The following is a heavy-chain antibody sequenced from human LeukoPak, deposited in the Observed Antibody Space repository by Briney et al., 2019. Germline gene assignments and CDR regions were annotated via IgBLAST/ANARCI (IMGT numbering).Heavy chain of an antibody. CDR3: ARHGTTEAVKPELDY. CDR2: IHPGYSDT. V-gene: IGHV5-51*01. Sequence: PGESLKISCQASGYSFPYYYIAWVRQMPGKGLEWMGIIHPGYSDTRYNPSFEGQVVISVDRSISTAYLQWSSLEASDTGIYYCARHGTTEAVKPELDYWGQGTLVTVSS. J-gene: IGHJ4*02. CDR1: GYSFPYYY. D-gene: IGHD1/OR15-1a*01.